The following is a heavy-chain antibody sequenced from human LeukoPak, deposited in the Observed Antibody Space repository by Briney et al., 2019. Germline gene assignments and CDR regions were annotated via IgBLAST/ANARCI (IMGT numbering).Heavy chain of an antibody. J-gene: IGHJ4*02. D-gene: IGHD6-13*01. CDR1: GFTFSSYA. V-gene: IGHV3-30-3*01. Sequence: GGSLRLSCAASGFTFSSYAMHWVRQAPGKGLEWVAVISHDGSNKYYADSVKGRFTISRDNSKNTLYLQMNSLRAEDTAVYYCARGGYSSSWYPFDYWGQGTLVTVSS. CDR2: ISHDGSNK. CDR3: ARGGYSSSWYPFDY.